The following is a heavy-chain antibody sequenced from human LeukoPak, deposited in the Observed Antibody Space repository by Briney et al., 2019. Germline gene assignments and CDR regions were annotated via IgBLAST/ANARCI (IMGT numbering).Heavy chain of an antibody. Sequence: ASVKVSCKASGYTFTAYYIHWVRQAPGQGLEWMGWVNPNSGGTDCPQTFQGRVTMTRDTSTSTVYMDLNRLTSDDTAVYYCAKVSKLGCAGVSCYSAFDYWGQGSLVTVSS. D-gene: IGHD2-2*02. CDR1: GYTFTAYY. V-gene: IGHV1-2*02. CDR2: VNPNSGGT. CDR3: AKVSKLGCAGVSCYSAFDY. J-gene: IGHJ4*02.